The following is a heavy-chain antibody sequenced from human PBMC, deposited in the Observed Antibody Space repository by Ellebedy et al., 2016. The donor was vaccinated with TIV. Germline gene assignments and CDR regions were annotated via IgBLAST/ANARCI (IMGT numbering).Heavy chain of an antibody. V-gene: IGHV3-48*02. CDR1: GFTFSSYG. CDR3: TREGPF. CDR2: ISSDIISTT. Sequence: GESLKISXVASGFTFSSYGMNWVRQAPGKGLEWVSYISSDIISTTYYADSVKGRFTIWRDNAKNAVYLQMNSLRNEDTAVYYCTREGPFWGQGTLVTVSP. J-gene: IGHJ4*02.